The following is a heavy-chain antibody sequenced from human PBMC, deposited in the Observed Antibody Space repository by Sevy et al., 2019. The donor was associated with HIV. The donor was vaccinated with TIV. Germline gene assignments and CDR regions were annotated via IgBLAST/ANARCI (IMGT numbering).Heavy chain of an antibody. CDR1: GFTFNNYA. J-gene: IGHJ4*02. D-gene: IGHD1-26*01. CDR3: PKSGVSGSYYAGDLYY. V-gene: IGHV3-23*01. Sequence: GGSLRLSCAASGFTFNNYAMSWVLQAPGKGLEWVSVISYSGASTYYADSVKGQFTISRDKSKNTLYLQMNSLRAEDTAGYYCPKSGVSGSYYAGDLYYWGQGTLVTVSS. CDR2: ISYSGAST.